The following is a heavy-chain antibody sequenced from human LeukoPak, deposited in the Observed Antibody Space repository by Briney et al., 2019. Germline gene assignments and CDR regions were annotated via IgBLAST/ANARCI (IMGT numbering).Heavy chain of an antibody. D-gene: IGHD2-21*02. J-gene: IGHJ4*02. CDR2: ISASGNT. V-gene: IGHV4-4*07. Sequence: SETLSLTCTVSGGSISSYYWSWIRQPAGKGLEWIGRISASGNTNYNPSLKSRVTMSVDTSMNLFALKLSSVTAADTAVYYCARQGVATAIDYWGQGTLVTVSS. CDR3: ARQGVATAIDY. CDR1: GGSISSYY.